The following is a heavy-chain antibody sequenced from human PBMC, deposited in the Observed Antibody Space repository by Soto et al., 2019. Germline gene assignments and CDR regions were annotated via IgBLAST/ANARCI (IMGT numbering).Heavy chain of an antibody. V-gene: IGHV4-34*01. J-gene: IGHJ4*02. Sequence: PSETLSLTCAVYGGSFSGYYWRWIRQPPGKGLEWIGEINHSGSTNYNPSLKSRVTISVDTSKNQFSLKLSSVTAADTAVYYCARDTIEYSSSPGIAELSYWGQGTLVTVS. CDR3: ARDTIEYSSSPGIAELSY. D-gene: IGHD6-6*01. CDR2: INHSGST. CDR1: GGSFSGYY.